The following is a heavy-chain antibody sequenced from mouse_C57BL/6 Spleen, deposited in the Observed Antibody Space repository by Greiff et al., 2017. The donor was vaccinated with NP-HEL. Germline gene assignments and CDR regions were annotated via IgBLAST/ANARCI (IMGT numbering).Heavy chain of an antibody. Sequence: EVKLMESGGGLVKPGGSLKLSCAASGFTFSDYGMHWVRQAPEKGLEWVAYISSGSSTIYYADTVKGRFTLSRDNAKNTLFLQMTSLRSEDTAMYYCARGDYYSGSSYGYFDVWGTGTTVTVSS. J-gene: IGHJ1*03. CDR3: ARGDYYSGSSYGYFDV. D-gene: IGHD1-1*01. CDR1: GFTFSDYG. CDR2: ISSGSSTI. V-gene: IGHV5-17*01.